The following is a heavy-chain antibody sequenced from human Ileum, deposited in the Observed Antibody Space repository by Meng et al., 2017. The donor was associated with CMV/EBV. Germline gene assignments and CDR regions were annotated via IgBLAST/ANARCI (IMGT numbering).Heavy chain of an antibody. Sequence: YSMNWVSKAPGKGLEWVSSISSSSSYIYYADSVKGRFNISRDNAKNSLYLQMNSLRAEDTAVYYCARDSAIYYDILTGYMNAKYYFDYGGKG. J-gene: IGHJ4*02. D-gene: IGHD3-9*01. V-gene: IGHV3-21*01. CDR3: ARDSAIYYDILTGYMNAKYYFDY. CDR2: ISSSSSYI. CDR1: YS.